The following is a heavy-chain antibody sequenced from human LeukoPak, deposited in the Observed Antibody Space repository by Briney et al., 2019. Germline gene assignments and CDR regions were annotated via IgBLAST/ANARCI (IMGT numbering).Heavy chain of an antibody. J-gene: IGHJ5*02. Sequence: PGGSLRLSCAASGFTFNGYGMHWVRQAPGKGLEWVALISYDGSSKYYTDSVKGRFTISRDNSKNTLSLQMNSLRVEDTAVYYCARDGAVGRPIDPWGQGTLVTVSS. D-gene: IGHD3-10*01. CDR1: GFTFNGYG. V-gene: IGHV3-30*03. CDR2: ISYDGSSK. CDR3: ARDGAVGRPIDP.